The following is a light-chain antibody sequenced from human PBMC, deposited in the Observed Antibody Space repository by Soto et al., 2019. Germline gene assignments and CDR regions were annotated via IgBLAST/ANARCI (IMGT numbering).Light chain of an antibody. Sequence: DLQMTQSPSSVSASVGDRVTITCRASQDISTWLAWFQQKPGEAPRLLIYTADSLHSGVPSRFSGRGSGTDFTLTISSLQPEDFATYYCQQGDSFPLTFGGGTKVEIK. CDR3: QQGDSFPLT. V-gene: IGKV1-12*01. CDR2: TAD. J-gene: IGKJ4*01. CDR1: QDISTW.